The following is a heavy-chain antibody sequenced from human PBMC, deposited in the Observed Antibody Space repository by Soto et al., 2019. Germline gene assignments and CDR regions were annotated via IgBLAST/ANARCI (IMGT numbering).Heavy chain of an antibody. CDR1: GGSLSGYY. V-gene: IGHV4-34*01. CDR3: ARVTMLRGVMDY. CDR2: ISHSGST. Sequence: SETLSLTCGVSGGSLSGYYWSWIRQPPGKGLEWIGEISHSGSTNYNVSLKSRFTMSIDTSKNHFSLILSSVTAADTAVYYCARVTMLRGVMDYWGQGSLVTVSS. D-gene: IGHD3-10*01. J-gene: IGHJ4*02.